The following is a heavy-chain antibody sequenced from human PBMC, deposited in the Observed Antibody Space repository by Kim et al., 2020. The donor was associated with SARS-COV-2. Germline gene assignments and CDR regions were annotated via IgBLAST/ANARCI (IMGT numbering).Heavy chain of an antibody. D-gene: IGHD1-1*01. CDR3: TRDLIDNRLSGFGP. V-gene: IGHV3-74*01. J-gene: IGHJ5*02. CDR1: GFTFSTSW. Sequence: GGSLRLSCFASGFTFSTSWMHWVRQVPGKGLVWVSRINSDGSSTSYADSVQGRFTISRDNAKNTLFLQMNSLRVEDTAVYYCTRDLIDNRLSGFGPWGQGSLVTVSS. CDR2: INSDGSST.